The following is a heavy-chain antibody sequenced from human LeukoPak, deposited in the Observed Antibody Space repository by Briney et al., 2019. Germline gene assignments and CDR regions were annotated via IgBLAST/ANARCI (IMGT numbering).Heavy chain of an antibody. J-gene: IGHJ4*02. CDR1: GFTSSSYG. D-gene: IGHD2-2*01. V-gene: IGHV3-48*04. CDR2: ISSSGSTI. CDR3: AREPDHCSSTSCYVQGGDY. Sequence: GGSLRLSCAASGFTSSSYGMTWVRQAPGKGLEWVSYISSSGSTIYYADSVKGRFTISRDNAKNSLYLQMNSLRAEDTAVYYCAREPDHCSSTSCYVQGGDYWGQGTLVTVSS.